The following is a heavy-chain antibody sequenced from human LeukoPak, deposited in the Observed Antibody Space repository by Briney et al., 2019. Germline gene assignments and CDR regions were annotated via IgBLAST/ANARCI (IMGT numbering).Heavy chain of an antibody. Sequence: GGSLRLSCAAPGFIFAIHWVRQAPGKGMEWVSLISGDGGSTFYADSVRGRFTISRDNTRKSLSLQMSSLRSEDTALYYCARESETSGWYDYWGQGTLVTVSS. CDR2: ISGDGGST. V-gene: IGHV3-43*02. CDR3: ARESETSGWYDY. CDR1: GFIFA. J-gene: IGHJ4*02. D-gene: IGHD6-19*01.